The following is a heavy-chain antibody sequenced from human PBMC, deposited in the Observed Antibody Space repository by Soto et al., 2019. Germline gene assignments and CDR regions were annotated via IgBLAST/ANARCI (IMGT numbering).Heavy chain of an antibody. V-gene: IGHV3-30*03. CDR3: ARDSGWPILNFDN. D-gene: IGHD3-10*01. CDR2: SSYDGRET. Sequence: QPGGSLRLSCAASDFDFSSYGIHWVRQAPGKGLEWVAASSYDGRETFYADSAKGQFTVSKEMSKNTAFLQMNALRHEDTAVYFCARDSGWPILNFDNWGQGTPVTVSS. J-gene: IGHJ4*02. CDR1: DFDFSSYG.